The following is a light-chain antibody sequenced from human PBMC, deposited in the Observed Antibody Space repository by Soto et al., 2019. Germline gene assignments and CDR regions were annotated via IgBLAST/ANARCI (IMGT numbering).Light chain of an antibody. J-gene: IGKJ5*01. CDR2: DSS. CDR3: QQYGSSAPIT. V-gene: IGKV3-20*01. Sequence: EIVLTQSPATLSLSPGERATLSCRASQSLSSNFLAWYQQQPGQPPRLLIYDSSTRATGFPDRFSGSGSGTAFTLTIRRLEPEDFAVYYCQQYGSSAPITFGQGTRLEIK. CDR1: QSLSSNF.